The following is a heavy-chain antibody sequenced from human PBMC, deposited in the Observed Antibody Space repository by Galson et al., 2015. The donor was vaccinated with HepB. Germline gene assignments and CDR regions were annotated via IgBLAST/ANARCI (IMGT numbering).Heavy chain of an antibody. CDR2: ISGSGGST. D-gene: IGHD3-10*01. CDR1: GFTFSSYA. Sequence: SLRLSCAASGFTFSSYAMSWVRQAPGKGLEWVSAISGSGGSTYYADSVKGRFTISRDNSKNTLYLQMNSLRAEDTAVYYCAKDFHSWLSPHGWWGQGTLVTVSS. V-gene: IGHV3-23*01. CDR3: AKDFHSWLSPHGW. J-gene: IGHJ4*02.